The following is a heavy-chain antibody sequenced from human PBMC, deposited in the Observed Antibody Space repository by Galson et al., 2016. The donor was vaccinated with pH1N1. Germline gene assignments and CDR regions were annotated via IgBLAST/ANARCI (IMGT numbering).Heavy chain of an antibody. CDR1: GFTFSSYA. CDR2: ISGSGGYT. Sequence: SLRLSCAASGFTFSSYAMSWVRQAPGKGLEWVSAISGSGGYTYFADSVQGRFTISRDNSKNTLYLQMNTLRAEDTAIYYCAITLGSSGYNYFFDSWGQGTLIAVTS. D-gene: IGHD5-24*01. J-gene: IGHJ4*02. CDR3: AITLGSSGYNYFFDS. V-gene: IGHV3-23*01.